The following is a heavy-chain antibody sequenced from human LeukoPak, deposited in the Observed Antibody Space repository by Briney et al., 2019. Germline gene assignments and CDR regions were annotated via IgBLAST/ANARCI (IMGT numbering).Heavy chain of an antibody. CDR3: ARSSERNRRYNWFDP. CDR2: IYTSGST. V-gene: IGHV4-4*07. D-gene: IGHD2/OR15-2a*01. J-gene: IGHJ5*02. Sequence: SETLSLTCTVSGGSISSYYWSWIRQPAGKGLEWIGRIYTSGSTNYNPSLKSRVTMSVDTSKNQFSLKLSSLTAADTAVYYCARSSERNRRYNWFDPWGQGTLVTVSS. CDR1: GGSISSYY.